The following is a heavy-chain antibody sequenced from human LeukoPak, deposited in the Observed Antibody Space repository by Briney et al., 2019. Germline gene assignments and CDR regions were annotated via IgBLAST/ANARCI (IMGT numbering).Heavy chain of an antibody. J-gene: IGHJ3*02. CDR2: IYYSGST. D-gene: IGHD6-19*01. CDR1: GGSISSYY. V-gene: IGHV4-59*01. Sequence: PSETLSLTCTVSGGSISSYYWSWIPQPPGKGLEWIGYIYYSGSTNYNPSLKSRVTISVDTSKNQFSLKLSSVTAADTAVYYCARDTPYIAVAGTSAFDIWGQGTMVTVSS. CDR3: ARDTPYIAVAGTSAFDI.